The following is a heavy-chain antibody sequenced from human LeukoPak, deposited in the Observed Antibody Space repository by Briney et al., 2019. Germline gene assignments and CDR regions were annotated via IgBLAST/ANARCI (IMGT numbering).Heavy chain of an antibody. CDR3: ARDGGYDILTGYWGFDY. Sequence: SVKVSCKASGGTFSSYAISWVRQAPGQGLEWMGGIIPIFGTANYAQKFQGRVTITADGSTSTAYMELSSLRSGDTAVYYCARDGGYDILTGYWGFDYWGQGTLVTVSS. CDR2: IIPIFGTA. CDR1: GGTFSSYA. D-gene: IGHD3-9*01. V-gene: IGHV1-69*01. J-gene: IGHJ4*02.